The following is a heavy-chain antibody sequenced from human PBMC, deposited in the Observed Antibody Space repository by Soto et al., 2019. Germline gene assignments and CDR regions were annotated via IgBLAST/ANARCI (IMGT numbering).Heavy chain of an antibody. D-gene: IGHD6-13*01. Sequence: ASVKVSCKASGYTFTGYYMHWVRQAPGQGLEWMGWINPNSGGTNYAQKFQGRVTMTKDTSISTAYMELSRLRSEDTAVYYCATERWLGSSWYSSPWGQGTMVTV. CDR2: INPNSGGT. J-gene: IGHJ5*02. CDR1: GYTFTGYY. V-gene: IGHV1-2*02. CDR3: ATERWLGSSWYSSP.